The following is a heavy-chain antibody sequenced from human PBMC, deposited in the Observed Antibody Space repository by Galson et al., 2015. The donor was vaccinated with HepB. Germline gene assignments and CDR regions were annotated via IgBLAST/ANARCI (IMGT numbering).Heavy chain of an antibody. V-gene: IGHV3-30*18. CDR1: GFIFRSYG. D-gene: IGHD6-6*01. J-gene: IGHJ4*02. Sequence: SLRLSCAASGFIFRSYGMHWVRQAPGKGLEWVAVISYDGSNKYYADSVKGRFTISRDNSKNTLYLQMNSLRAEDTAVYYCAKCQWEYSSSVPDYWGQGTLVTVSS. CDR3: AKCQWEYSSSVPDY. CDR2: ISYDGSNK.